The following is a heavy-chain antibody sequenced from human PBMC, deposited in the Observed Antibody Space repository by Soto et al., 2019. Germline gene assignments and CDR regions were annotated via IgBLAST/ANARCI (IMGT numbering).Heavy chain of an antibody. J-gene: IGHJ6*02. D-gene: IGHD5-12*01. CDR3: ARPGVTTISGYYYGMDV. Sequence: GESLKISCKGSGYSFTSYWIGWVRQMPGKGLEWMGIIYPGDSDTRYSPSFQGQVTISADKSISTAYLQWSSLKASDTAMYYCARPGVTTISGYYYGMDVWGQGTTVTVSS. CDR2: IYPGDSDT. CDR1: GYSFTSYW. V-gene: IGHV5-51*01.